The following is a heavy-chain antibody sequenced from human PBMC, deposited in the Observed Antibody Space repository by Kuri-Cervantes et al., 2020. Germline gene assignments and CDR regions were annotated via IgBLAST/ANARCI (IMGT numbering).Heavy chain of an antibody. CDR2: ISRSGSTK. J-gene: IGHJ4*02. Sequence: GGSLRLSCAASGFTFSNYYMSWVRQAPGKGLEWASYISRSGSTKYYADSVKGRFTISRDNSKNSLYLQMNSLRAEDTAVYYCACDSDSRGYGELDYWGQGTLVTVSS. V-gene: IGHV3-11*04. CDR3: ACDSDSRGYGELDY. CDR1: GFTFSNYY. D-gene: IGHD3-22*01.